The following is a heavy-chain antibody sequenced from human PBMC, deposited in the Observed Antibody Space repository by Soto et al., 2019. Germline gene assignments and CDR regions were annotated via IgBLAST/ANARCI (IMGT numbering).Heavy chain of an antibody. CDR3: ARQAIVVVPAAMPNWFDP. J-gene: IGHJ5*02. Sequence: SETLSLTCTVSGGSISSYYWGWIRQPPGKGLEWIGSIYYSGSTCYNPSLKSRVTISVDTSKNQFSLKLSSVTAADTAVYYCARQAIVVVPAAMPNWFDPWGQGTLVTVSS. CDR1: GGSISSYY. CDR2: IYYSGST. V-gene: IGHV4-39*01. D-gene: IGHD2-2*01.